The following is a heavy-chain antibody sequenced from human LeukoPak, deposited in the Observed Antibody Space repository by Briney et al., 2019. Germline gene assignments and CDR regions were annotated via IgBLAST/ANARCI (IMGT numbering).Heavy chain of an antibody. CDR2: VYYSGST. D-gene: IGHD4-11*01. Sequence: SETLSLTCTVSGASISVERNYWGCLRQPPGKGLEWIGSVYYSGSTYYTPSLKSRVTISIDTSKNLFSLRLTSVTAADTAVFYCATFRNFDGFEIWGQGTMVTVSS. CDR1: GASISVERNY. CDR3: ATFRNFDGFEI. V-gene: IGHV4-39*01. J-gene: IGHJ3*02.